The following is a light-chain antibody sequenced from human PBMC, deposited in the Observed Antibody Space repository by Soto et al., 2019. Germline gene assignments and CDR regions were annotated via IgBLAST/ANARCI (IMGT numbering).Light chain of an antibody. CDR1: QTISTY. Sequence: DIQMTQSPSSLSASVGDRVTITCRASQTISTYLNWYQQKPGKAPRLLIYDASSLLSGVPSRFSGSGSGTDFTLTIASLQPEDFSTYYCQQSDSTPYPFGQGTKVDIK. CDR2: DAS. CDR3: QQSDSTPYP. V-gene: IGKV1-39*01. J-gene: IGKJ2*01.